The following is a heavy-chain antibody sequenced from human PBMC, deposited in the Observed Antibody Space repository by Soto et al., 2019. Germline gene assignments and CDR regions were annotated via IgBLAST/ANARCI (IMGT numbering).Heavy chain of an antibody. CDR1: GFTFSSYS. Sequence: WGSLRLSCAASGFTFSSYSMNWVRQAPGKGLEWVSYISSSSSTIHYADSVKGRFTISRDNAKNSLYLQMSSLRAEDTAVYYCAGWRNNWFDPWGQGTLVTVSS. J-gene: IGHJ5*02. CDR2: ISSSSSTI. D-gene: IGHD6-19*01. V-gene: IGHV3-48*01. CDR3: AGWRNNWFDP.